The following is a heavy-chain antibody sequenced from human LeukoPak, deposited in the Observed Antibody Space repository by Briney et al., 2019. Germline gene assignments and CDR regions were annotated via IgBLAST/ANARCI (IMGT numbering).Heavy chain of an antibody. CDR2: ISYDGSNE. V-gene: IGHV3-30*18. CDR3: AKDYRYSSSWLWGPFDY. D-gene: IGHD6-13*01. Sequence: PGGSLRLSCAASGFTFSSYGMHWVRQAPGKGLEWAAVISYDGSNEYYADSVKGRFTISRDNSKNTLYLQMNSLRAEDTAVYYCAKDYRYSSSWLWGPFDYWGQGTLVTVSS. CDR1: GFTFSSYG. J-gene: IGHJ4*02.